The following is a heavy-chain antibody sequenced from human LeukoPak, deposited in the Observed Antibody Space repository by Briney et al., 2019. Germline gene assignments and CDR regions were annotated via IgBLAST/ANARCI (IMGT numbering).Heavy chain of an antibody. CDR2: IYYSGST. CDR3: ATQDYGDYRSYYMDV. CDR1: GGSISSGGYY. Sequence: PSKNLSLTCTVSGGSISSGGYYWSWIRQHPGKGLEWIGYIYYSGSTYYNPSLKSRVTISVDTSKNHFSLKLDSVTAADTAVYYCATQDYGDYRSYYMDVWGKGTTVTVSS. J-gene: IGHJ6*03. V-gene: IGHV4-31*03. D-gene: IGHD4-17*01.